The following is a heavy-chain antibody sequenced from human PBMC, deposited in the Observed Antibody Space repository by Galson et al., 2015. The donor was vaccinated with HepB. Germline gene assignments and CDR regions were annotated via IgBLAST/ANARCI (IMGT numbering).Heavy chain of an antibody. Sequence: SLRLSCAASGFTFSNYAMHWVRQAPGKGLEWVAVISHDGSAKYYADSVKGRFTISRDKSKNTLYPQMNSLRAEDTAVYYCAKEVQLWLQYPSNWFGPWGQGTLVTVSS. CDR2: ISHDGSAK. D-gene: IGHD5-18*01. CDR1: GFTFSNYA. V-gene: IGHV3-30*18. CDR3: AKEVQLWLQYPSNWFGP. J-gene: IGHJ5*02.